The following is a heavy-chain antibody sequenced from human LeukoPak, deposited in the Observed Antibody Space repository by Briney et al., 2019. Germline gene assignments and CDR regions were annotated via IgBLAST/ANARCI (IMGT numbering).Heavy chain of an antibody. Sequence: PSETLSLTCAVYGGSFSGYYWSWIRQPPGKALEWIGEINHSGSTNYNPSLKSRVTISVDTSKNQFSLKLSSVTAADTAVYYCARVTGNCSSTSCWGAWFDPWGQGTLVTVSS. CDR1: GGSFSGYY. J-gene: IGHJ5*02. D-gene: IGHD2-2*01. CDR2: INHSGST. V-gene: IGHV4-34*01. CDR3: ARVTGNCSSTSCWGAWFDP.